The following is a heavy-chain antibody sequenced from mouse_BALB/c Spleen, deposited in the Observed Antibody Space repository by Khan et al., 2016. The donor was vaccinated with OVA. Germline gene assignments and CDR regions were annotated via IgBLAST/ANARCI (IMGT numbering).Heavy chain of an antibody. CDR2: INTYTGEP. CDR1: GYTFTNYG. Sequence: QFQLVQSGPELKKPGETVKISCKASGYTFTNYGMNWVKQAPGKGLKWMGWINTYTGEPTYADDFKGRFAFSLETSANTAYLQINNLKNEDTATDFCARSASYWFCDVWGAGTTVTVSS. CDR3: ARSASYWFCDV. J-gene: IGHJ1*01. D-gene: IGHD6-1*01. V-gene: IGHV9-3-1*01.